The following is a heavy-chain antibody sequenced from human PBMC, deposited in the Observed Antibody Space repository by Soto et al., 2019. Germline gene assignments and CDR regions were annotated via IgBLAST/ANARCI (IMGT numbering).Heavy chain of an antibody. CDR3: ARGRDYYDSSGYPLIDY. J-gene: IGHJ4*02. V-gene: IGHV4-31*03. Sequence: PSETLSLTCTVSGGSISSGGYYWSWIRQHPGKGLEWIGYIYYSGSTYYNPSLKSRVTISVDTSKNQFSLKLSSVTAADTAVYYCARGRDYYDSSGYPLIDYWGQGTLVTVSS. CDR1: GGSISSGGYY. D-gene: IGHD3-22*01. CDR2: IYYSGST.